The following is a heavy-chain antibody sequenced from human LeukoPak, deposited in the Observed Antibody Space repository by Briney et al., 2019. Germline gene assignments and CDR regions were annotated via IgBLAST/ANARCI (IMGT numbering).Heavy chain of an antibody. J-gene: IGHJ4*02. CDR3: ARAGVYDILTFDY. Sequence: GGSLRLSCTASGFTFSNYAMTWVRQSPGKGLEWVSATSGSGDKIYYTDSVKGRFTISRDNSQNTLYLQMSSLRAEDTAVYYCARAGVYDILTFDYWGQGTLVTVSS. CDR1: GFTFSNYA. CDR2: TSGSGDKI. V-gene: IGHV3-23*01. D-gene: IGHD3-9*01.